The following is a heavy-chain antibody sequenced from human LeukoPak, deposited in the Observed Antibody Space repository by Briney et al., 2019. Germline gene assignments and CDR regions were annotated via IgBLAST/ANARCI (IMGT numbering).Heavy chain of an antibody. V-gene: IGHV1-2*02. J-gene: IGHJ4*02. Sequence: GASVKVSCKASGYTFTGYYMHWVRQAPGQGLEWMGWINPNSGGTNYAQKFQGRVTMTRDTSISTAYMELSRLRSDDTAVYYCARYTLYYYDSSGFSAWGQGTLVTVSS. CDR1: GYTFTGYY. CDR3: ARYTLYYYDSSGFSA. D-gene: IGHD3-22*01. CDR2: INPNSGGT.